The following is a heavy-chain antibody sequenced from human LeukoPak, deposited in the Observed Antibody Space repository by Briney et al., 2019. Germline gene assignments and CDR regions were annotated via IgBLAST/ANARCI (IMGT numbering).Heavy chain of an antibody. CDR2: TSGSGHT. CDR3: ARWYSHGRYFDY. J-gene: IGHJ4*02. D-gene: IGHD6-13*01. V-gene: IGHV4-59*01. CDR1: GGSISSYY. Sequence: SETLSLTCTVSGGSISSYYWSWIRQPPGKGLEWIGYTSGSGHTDYKPSLKSRVSISVDTSKNQFSLKLTSATAADTAVYYCARWYSHGRYFDYWGQGALVTVSS.